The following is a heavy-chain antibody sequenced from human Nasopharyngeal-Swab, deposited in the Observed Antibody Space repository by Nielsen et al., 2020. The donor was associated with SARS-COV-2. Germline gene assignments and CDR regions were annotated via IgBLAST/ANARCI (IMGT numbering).Heavy chain of an antibody. J-gene: IGHJ4*02. Sequence: ASVKVSCKASGYTFTSYDINWVRQATGQGLEWMGWMNPNSGNTGYAQKFQGRVTMTRNTSISTAYMELSSLRSDDTAVYYCARGLYCSSTSCREIDYWGQGILVTVSS. CDR2: MNPNSGNT. CDR1: GYTFTSYD. V-gene: IGHV1-8*01. CDR3: ARGLYCSSTSCREIDY. D-gene: IGHD2-2*01.